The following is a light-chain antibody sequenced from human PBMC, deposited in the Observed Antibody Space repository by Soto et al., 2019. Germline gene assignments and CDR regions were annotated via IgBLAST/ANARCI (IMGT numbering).Light chain of an antibody. CDR2: GAS. CDR3: QQYESSVT. V-gene: IGKV3-20*01. CDR1: QSVSSSF. J-gene: IGKJ1*01. Sequence: EIVLTQSPGSLSLSPGEGATLSCRASQSVSSSFFAWYQQKPGQAPSILIYGASRRATGVPDRFSGSGSGTDFTLSISRLEPEGFAVYYCQQYESSVTFGQGTQVEIK.